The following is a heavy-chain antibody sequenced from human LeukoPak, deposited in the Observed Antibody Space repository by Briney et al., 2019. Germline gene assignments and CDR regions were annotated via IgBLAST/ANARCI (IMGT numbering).Heavy chain of an antibody. J-gene: IGHJ6*02. CDR2: IKNSANFI. D-gene: IGHD2-2*03. CDR3: ARWNGDCSTTSCPYYYGMDV. V-gene: IGHV3-21*06. CDR1: GFTFSSYN. Sequence: GGSLRLSGAASGFTFSSYNMNWVRQAPGKGLEWLSSIKNSANFIYYADSVKGRFTISRDNAKNSLYLQMSSLRVEDTAVYYCARWNGDCSTTSCPYYYGMDVWGQGTTVTVSS.